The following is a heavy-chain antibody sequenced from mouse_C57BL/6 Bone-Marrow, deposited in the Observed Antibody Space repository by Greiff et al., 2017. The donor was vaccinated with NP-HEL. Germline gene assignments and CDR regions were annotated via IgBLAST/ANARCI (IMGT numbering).Heavy chain of an antibody. CDR2: INYDGRST. V-gene: IGHV5-16*01. Sequence: EVKLMESEGGLVQPGSSMKLSCTASGFTFSDYYMAWVRQVPEKGLEWVANINYDGRSTYYLDSLKSRFIISRDNAKNILYLQMRSLKSEDTATYYCAREGGLRRRTYAMDYWGQGTSVTVSS. CDR3: AREGGLRRRTYAMDY. J-gene: IGHJ4*01. CDR1: GFTFSDYY. D-gene: IGHD2-4*01.